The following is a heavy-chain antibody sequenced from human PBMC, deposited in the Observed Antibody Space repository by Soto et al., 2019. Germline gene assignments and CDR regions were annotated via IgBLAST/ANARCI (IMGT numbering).Heavy chain of an antibody. J-gene: IGHJ4*01. CDR2: IPYDGANQ. D-gene: IGHD2-21*02. Sequence: LRLSCAASGFTFSDYGMHLVRQAPGKGLEWVAVIPYDGANQYYADSVKGRFIISRDNSKETLYLQMTSLRPDDTAVYYCAKAWGPREELVTRYFDTWGQETLVTVSS. CDR3: AKAWGPREELVTRYFDT. V-gene: IGHV3-30*18. CDR1: GFTFSDYG.